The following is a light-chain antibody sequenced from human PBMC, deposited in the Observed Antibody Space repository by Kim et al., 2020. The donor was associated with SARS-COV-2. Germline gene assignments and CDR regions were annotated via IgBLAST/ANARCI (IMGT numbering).Light chain of an antibody. J-gene: IGLJ3*02. CDR3: AAWDDSLNGRM. CDR2: GND. CDR1: ASNIGNNP. Sequence: GQRVTIACSGTASNIGNNPVSWYQQLPGTAPKLLIYGNDERPSRVPDRFSGSKSGTSASLAISGLQSDDEADYYCAAWDDSLNGRMFGGGTQLTVL. V-gene: IGLV1-44*01.